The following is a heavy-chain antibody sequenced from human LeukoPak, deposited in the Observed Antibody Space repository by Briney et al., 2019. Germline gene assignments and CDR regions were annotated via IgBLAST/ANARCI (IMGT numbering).Heavy chain of an antibody. CDR1: GFTFSSYA. D-gene: IGHD3-22*01. Sequence: GGSLRLSCAASGFTFSSYAMHWVRQAPGKGLEWVAVISYDGSNKYYADSVKGRFTISRDNSKNMLYLQMNSLRAEDTAVYYCAREADSSGYYYPVDYWGQGTLVTVSS. CDR3: AREADSSGYYYPVDY. V-gene: IGHV3-30-3*01. CDR2: ISYDGSNK. J-gene: IGHJ4*02.